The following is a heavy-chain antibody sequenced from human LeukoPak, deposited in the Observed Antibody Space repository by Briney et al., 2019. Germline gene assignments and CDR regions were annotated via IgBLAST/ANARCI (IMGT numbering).Heavy chain of an antibody. CDR2: IRSKVYGGTT. CDR1: GFTFSSYS. CDR3: SRVTTSGSYGRFDALHI. J-gene: IGHJ3*02. V-gene: IGHV3-49*04. Sequence: GGSLRLSCAASGFTFSSYSMNWVRQAPGKGLEWVGFIRSKVYGGTTEYAASVKGRVTISRDDSEGIAYLQMNSLKTEDTAMYYCSRVTTSGSYGRFDALHIWSQGTMVTVSS. D-gene: IGHD6-19*01.